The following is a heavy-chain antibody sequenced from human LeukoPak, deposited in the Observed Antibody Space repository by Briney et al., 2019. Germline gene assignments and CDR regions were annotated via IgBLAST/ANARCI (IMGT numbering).Heavy chain of an antibody. CDR2: ISYDGSDK. CDR3: AKTGGRLLVY. J-gene: IGHJ4*02. Sequence: GGSLRLSCAASGFTFSSYGMHWVRQAPGKGLEWVAVISYDGSDKYYADSVKGRFTISRDNSKNTLYLQMNSLRAEDTAVYYCAKTGGRLLVYWGQGTLVTVSS. D-gene: IGHD5-12*01. V-gene: IGHV3-30*18. CDR1: GFTFSSYG.